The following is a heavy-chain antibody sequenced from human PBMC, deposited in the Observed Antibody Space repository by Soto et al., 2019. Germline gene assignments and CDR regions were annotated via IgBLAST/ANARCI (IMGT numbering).Heavy chain of an antibody. Sequence: EVQLLDSGGGLVQPGGSLRLSCAASGFSFSSYAMVWVRQAPGKGLEGVAVISGRGGRLYFGDSVKGRFTFSSDNSKNVLSLQMNSLRAEDTATYFCANGSIEYSASVDNWGQGTLVVVSS. V-gene: IGHV3-23*01. CDR1: GFSFSSYA. CDR2: ISGRGGRL. J-gene: IGHJ4*02. D-gene: IGHD5-12*01. CDR3: ANGSIEYSASVDN.